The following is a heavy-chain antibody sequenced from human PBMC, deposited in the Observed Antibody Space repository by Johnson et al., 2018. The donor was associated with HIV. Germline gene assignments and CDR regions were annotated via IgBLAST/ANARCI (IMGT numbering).Heavy chain of an antibody. CDR1: GFTFSSYA. V-gene: IGHV3-15*01. J-gene: IGHJ3*02. CDR2: IKSKTDGGTR. Sequence: VQLVESGGGVVQPGRSLRLSCAASGFTFSSYAMHWVRQAPGKGLEWVGRIKSKTDGGTRDYAAPVKGRFTISRDDSKNTLYLQMNSLTNEDTAVYYCRSWGSSGYYAPFYHDAFDIWGQGTMVTVSS. D-gene: IGHD3-22*01. CDR3: RSWGSSGYYAPFYHDAFDI.